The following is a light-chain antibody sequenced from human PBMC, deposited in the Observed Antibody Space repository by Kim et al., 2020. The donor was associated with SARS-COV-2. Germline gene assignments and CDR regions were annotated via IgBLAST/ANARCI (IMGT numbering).Light chain of an antibody. V-gene: IGKV1-9*01. CDR1: QGISYY. J-gene: IGKJ4*01. CDR2: AAS. CDR3: QQQHNYPLT. Sequence: DIQLTQSPSILSASVGDRVTMTCRASQGISYYLAWYQQRPGKVPKLLIYAASTLESGVPSRFSGSGSGTEFSLTISSLQPEDFATYYCQQQHNYPLTIGGGTKVDIK.